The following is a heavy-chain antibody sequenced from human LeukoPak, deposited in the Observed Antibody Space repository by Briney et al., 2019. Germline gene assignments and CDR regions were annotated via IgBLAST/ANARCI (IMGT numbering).Heavy chain of an antibody. V-gene: IGHV4-39*01. CDR3: ASTVTTDYYSYGMDV. D-gene: IGHD4-17*01. CDR2: IYYSGST. CDR1: GGSISSSSYY. J-gene: IGHJ6*02. Sequence: SQTLSLTCTVSGGSISSSSYYWGWIRQPPGKGLEWIVSIYYSGSTYYNPSLKSRVTISVDTSKNQFSLKLSSVTAADTAVYYCASTVTTDYYSYGMDVWGQGTTVTVSS.